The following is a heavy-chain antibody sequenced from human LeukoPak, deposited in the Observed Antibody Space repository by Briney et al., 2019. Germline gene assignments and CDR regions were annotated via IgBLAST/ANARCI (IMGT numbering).Heavy chain of an antibody. CDR3: ARCFGSSGYYYERHFDY. J-gene: IGHJ4*02. D-gene: IGHD3-22*01. V-gene: IGHV4-39*01. Sequence: YSGSTYYNPSLKSRVTISVDTSKNQFSLKLSSVTAADTAVYYCARCFGSSGYYYERHFDYWGQGTLVTVSS. CDR2: YSGST.